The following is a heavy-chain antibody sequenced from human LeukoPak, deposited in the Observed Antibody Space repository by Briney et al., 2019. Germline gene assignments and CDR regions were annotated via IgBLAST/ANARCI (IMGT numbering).Heavy chain of an antibody. CDR3: AKIADI. V-gene: IGHV3-9*01. D-gene: IGHD2-21*01. Sequence: GGSLRLSCAASGFTFDDYAMHWVRQAPGKGLEWVSGISWNSGSIGYADSVKGRFTISRDNSKNTLYLQMDTLRAEDTALYYCAKIADIWGQGTMVTVSS. J-gene: IGHJ3*02. CDR1: GFTFDDYA. CDR2: ISWNSGSI.